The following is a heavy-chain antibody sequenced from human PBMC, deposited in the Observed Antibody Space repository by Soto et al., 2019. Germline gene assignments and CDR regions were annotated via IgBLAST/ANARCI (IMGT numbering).Heavy chain of an antibody. V-gene: IGHV1-18*01. CDR1: GYTFTSYG. CDR2: ISAYNGNT. Sequence: EASVKVSCKASGYTFTSYGISWVRQAPGQGLEWMGWISAYNGNTNYAQKLQGRVTMTTDTSTSTAYMELRSLRSDDTAVYYCARDLLEAYGSGSYGAFDIWGQGTMVTVSS. J-gene: IGHJ3*02. D-gene: IGHD3-10*01. CDR3: ARDLLEAYGSGSYGAFDI.